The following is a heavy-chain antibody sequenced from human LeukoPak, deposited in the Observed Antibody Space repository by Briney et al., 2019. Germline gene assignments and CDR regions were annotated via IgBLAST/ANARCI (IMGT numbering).Heavy chain of an antibody. CDR2: TYYRSKWYS. CDR1: GDSVSSYSAA. Sequence: SQTLSLTSAISGDSVSSYSAAWSWIRQSASRGLEWLGWTYYRSKWYSEYAVSVKSRITISPDTSKNQFSLQLNSVTPEDTAVYYCAGGSGTYYSLANYWGQGTLVTVSS. D-gene: IGHD3-10*01. CDR3: AGGSGTYYSLANY. J-gene: IGHJ4*02. V-gene: IGHV6-1*01.